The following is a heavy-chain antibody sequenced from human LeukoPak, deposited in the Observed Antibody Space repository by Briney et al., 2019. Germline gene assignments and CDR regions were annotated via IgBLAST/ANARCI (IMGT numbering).Heavy chain of an antibody. CDR1: GGSISSGSYY. D-gene: IGHD2-8*01. J-gene: IGHJ3*02. V-gene: IGHV4-61*02. Sequence: SETLSLTCTVSGGSISSGSYYWSWIRQPAGKGLEWIGRIYTSGSTNYNPSLKSRVTISVDTSKNQFSLKLSSVTAADTAVYYCARALGYCTNGVRHGDAFDIWGQGTMVTVSS. CDR2: IYTSGST. CDR3: ARALGYCTNGVRHGDAFDI.